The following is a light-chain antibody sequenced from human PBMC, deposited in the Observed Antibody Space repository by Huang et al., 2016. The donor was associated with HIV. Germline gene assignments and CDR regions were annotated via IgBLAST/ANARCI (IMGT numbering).Light chain of an antibody. J-gene: IGKJ2*01. Sequence: ERVLTQSPGTLSVSPGERATLSCRTSQGIGNSLAWYQLKPGQAPRLRIYETFIRASDIPARFSGGGSEIDFTLTISGLQSEDSAVYYCQQYHEWPRTFGQGTKVEIK. CDR1: QGIGNS. CDR2: ETF. V-gene: IGKV3-15*01. CDR3: QQYHEWPRT.